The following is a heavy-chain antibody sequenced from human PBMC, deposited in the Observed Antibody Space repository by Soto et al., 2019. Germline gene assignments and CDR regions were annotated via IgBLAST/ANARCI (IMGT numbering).Heavy chain of an antibody. V-gene: IGHV5-51*01. Sequence: GESLKISCKGSGYSFTSYWIGWVRQMPGKGLEWMGIIYPGDSDTRYSPSFQGQVTISADKSISTAYLQWSSLKALDTAIYYCAGSLPAGSGSYSFFYYYGMDVWGQGTTVTVSS. CDR2: IYPGDSDT. D-gene: IGHD3-10*01. CDR3: AGSLPAGSGSYSFFYYYGMDV. J-gene: IGHJ6*02. CDR1: GYSFTSYW.